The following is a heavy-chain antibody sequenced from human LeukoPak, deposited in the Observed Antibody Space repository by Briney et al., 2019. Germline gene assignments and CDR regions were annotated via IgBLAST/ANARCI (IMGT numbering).Heavy chain of an antibody. J-gene: IGHJ4*02. CDR1: GGSISSGDYY. D-gene: IGHD3-22*01. CDR2: IYYSGST. Sequence: SETLSLTCTVSGGSISSGDYYWSWIRQPPGKGLEWIGYIYYSGSTYYNPSLKSRVTISVDTSKNQLSLKLSSVTAADTAVYYCAREGRGSSGSALDYWGQGTLVTVSS. CDR3: AREGRGSSGSALDY. V-gene: IGHV4-30-4*01.